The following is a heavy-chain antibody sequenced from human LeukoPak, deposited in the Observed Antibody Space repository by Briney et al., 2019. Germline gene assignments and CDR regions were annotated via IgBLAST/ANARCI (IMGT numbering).Heavy chain of an antibody. V-gene: IGHV3-33*01. D-gene: IGHD3-22*01. CDR2: IWYDGSNK. CDR1: GFTFSSYG. J-gene: IGHJ4*02. CDR3: ARDPDHYYYDSSGYFDY. Sequence: GGSLRLSCAASGFTFSSYGMHWVRQAPGKGLEWVAVIWYDGSNKYYADSVKGLFTISRDNSKNTLYLQMNSLRAEDTAVYYCARDPDHYYYDSSGYFDYWGQGTLVTVSS.